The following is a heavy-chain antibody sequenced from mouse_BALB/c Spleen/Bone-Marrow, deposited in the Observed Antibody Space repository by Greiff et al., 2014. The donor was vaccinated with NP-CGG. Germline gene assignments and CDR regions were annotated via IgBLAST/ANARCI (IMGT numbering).Heavy chain of an antibody. D-gene: IGHD2-14*01. V-gene: IGHV3-2*02. CDR3: ARGGYDDAVDY. CDR2: ISYSGST. Sequence: VQLKHSGPGPVKPSQSLSLTCTVTGYSITSDYAWNWIRQFPGNKLEWMGYISYSGSTSYNPSLESRISITRDTSKNQFFLQLNSVTTEDTATYYCARGGYDDAVDYWGQGTSVTVSS. CDR1: GYSITSDYA. J-gene: IGHJ4*01.